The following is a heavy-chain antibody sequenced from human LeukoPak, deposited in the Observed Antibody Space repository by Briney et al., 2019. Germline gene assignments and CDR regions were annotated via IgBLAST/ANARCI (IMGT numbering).Heavy chain of an antibody. V-gene: IGHV3-30*02. D-gene: IGHD6-19*01. CDR1: GFTFSSYG. J-gene: IGHJ4*02. Sequence: GGSLRLSCAASGFTFSSYGMHWVRQAPGKWLEWVAFIRYDGSNKYYADSVKGRFTISRDNSKNTLYLQMNSLRAEDTAVYHCAKDRFQTRAVAGTVPLYWGQGTLVTVSS. CDR3: AKDRFQTRAVAGTVPLY. CDR2: IRYDGSNK.